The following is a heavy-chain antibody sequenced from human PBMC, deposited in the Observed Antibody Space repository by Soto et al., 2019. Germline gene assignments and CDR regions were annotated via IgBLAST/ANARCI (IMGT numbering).Heavy chain of an antibody. CDR2: MNPNSGNT. D-gene: IGHD3-3*01. CDR1: GYTFTSYD. CDR3: ARKKTPPYYDFRSGYYSYYYYYMDF. J-gene: IGHJ6*03. Sequence: ASVKVSCKASGYTFTSYDINWVRQATGQGLEWMGWMNPNSGNTGYVQKFQGRVTMTRNTSISTAYMELSSLRSEDTAVHYCARKKTPPYYDFRSGYYSYYYYYMDFWGKGTTVTVSS. V-gene: IGHV1-8*01.